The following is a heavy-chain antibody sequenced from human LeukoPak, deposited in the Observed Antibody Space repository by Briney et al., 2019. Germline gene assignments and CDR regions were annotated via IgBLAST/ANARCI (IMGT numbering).Heavy chain of an antibody. Sequence: ASVKVSCKASGYTFTSYYMHWVRQAPGQGLEWMGIINPSGGSTNYAQKFQGRVTMTRDMSTSTVYMELSSLRSEDTAVYYCARVGEYGTGSAMVMTNWGQGTLVTVSS. V-gene: IGHV1-46*01. J-gene: IGHJ4*02. D-gene: IGHD3-16*01. CDR1: GYTFTSYY. CDR2: INPSGGST. CDR3: ARVGEYGTGSAMVMTN.